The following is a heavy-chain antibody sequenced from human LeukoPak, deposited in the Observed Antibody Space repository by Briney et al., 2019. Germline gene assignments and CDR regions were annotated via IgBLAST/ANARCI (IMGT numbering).Heavy chain of an antibody. CDR2: ISISNTYI. CDR1: EFTFSSYS. Sequence: GGSLRLSCAASEFTFSSYSMNWVRQAPGKGLEWISSISISNTYIYYADSVKGRFTISRDNAKNSLYLQMNSLRAEDTAVYYCARDPLPGPHGMDVWGQGTTVTVSS. V-gene: IGHV3-21*01. CDR3: ARDPLPGPHGMDV. D-gene: IGHD3-10*01. J-gene: IGHJ6*02.